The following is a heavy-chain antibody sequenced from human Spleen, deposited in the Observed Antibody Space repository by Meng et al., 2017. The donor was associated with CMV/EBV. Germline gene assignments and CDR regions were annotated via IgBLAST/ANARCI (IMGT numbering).Heavy chain of an antibody. J-gene: IGHJ5*02. V-gene: IGHV4-59*12. Sequence: SETLSLTCTVSGDSISSYYWSWIRQPPGKGLEWIGYIYYSGRTNYNPSLKSRVTISVDTSKNQFSLKLSSVTAADTAVYYCARDLLEPPADGWFDPWGQGTLVTVSS. CDR1: GDSISSYY. D-gene: IGHD1-1*01. CDR2: IYYSGRT. CDR3: ARDLLEPPADGWFDP.